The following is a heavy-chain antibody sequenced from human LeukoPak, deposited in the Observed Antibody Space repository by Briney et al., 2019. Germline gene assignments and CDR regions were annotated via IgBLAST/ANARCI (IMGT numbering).Heavy chain of an antibody. CDR1: GFTFSSYS. D-gene: IGHD1-1*01. Sequence: GGSLRLSCAASGFTFSSYSMNWVRQAPGKGLEWVSSISSSSSYIYYADPVKGRFTISRDNAKNSLYLQMNSLRVEDSAVYYCARDRGTNIVNAGLRPGYIDCWGQGTLVTVSS. CDR2: ISSSSSYI. CDR3: ARDRGTNIVNAGLRPGYIDC. J-gene: IGHJ4*02. V-gene: IGHV3-21*01.